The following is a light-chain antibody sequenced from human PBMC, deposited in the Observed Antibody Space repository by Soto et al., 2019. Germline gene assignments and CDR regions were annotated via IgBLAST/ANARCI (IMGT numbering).Light chain of an antibody. Sequence: VMTQSPATLSLSPGDSATLSCRGSQSVSSNLAWYQQKPGQAPRLLIYGAYTRATGIPARFSGSGSGTEFTPTISSLQSEDFAVYYCQQYNNWPPITFGQGIRLEIK. CDR3: QQYNNWPPIT. CDR1: QSVSSN. J-gene: IGKJ5*01. CDR2: GAY. V-gene: IGKV3-15*01.